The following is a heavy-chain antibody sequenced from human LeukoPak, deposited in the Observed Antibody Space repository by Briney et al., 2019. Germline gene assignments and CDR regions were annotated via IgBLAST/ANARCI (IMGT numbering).Heavy chain of an antibody. V-gene: IGHV1-18*01. Sequence: ASVKVSCKASVYTFSSYGINWVRQAPGQGLEWMVWISAYKGNTNYAQKLQGRVTMTTDTSTSTAYMELRSLRSDDTAAYYCARGRLQSGSYYFDYWGQGTLVTVSS. J-gene: IGHJ4*02. CDR2: ISAYKGNT. CDR3: ARGRLQSGSYYFDY. D-gene: IGHD4-11*01. CDR1: VYTFSSYG.